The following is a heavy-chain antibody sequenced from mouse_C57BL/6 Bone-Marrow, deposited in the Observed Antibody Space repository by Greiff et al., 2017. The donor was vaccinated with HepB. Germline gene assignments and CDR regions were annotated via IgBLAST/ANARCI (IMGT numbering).Heavy chain of an antibody. CDR3: ARESYYYGSSLWFAY. J-gene: IGHJ3*01. CDR1: GYTFTDYY. V-gene: IGHV1-26*01. Sequence: EVQLQQSGPELVKPGASVKISCKASGYTFTDYYMNWVKQSHGKSLEWIGDINPNNGGTSYNQKFKGKATLTVDKSSSTAYMELRSLTSEDSAVYYCARESYYYGSSLWFAYWGQGTLVTVSA. D-gene: IGHD1-1*01. CDR2: INPNNGGT.